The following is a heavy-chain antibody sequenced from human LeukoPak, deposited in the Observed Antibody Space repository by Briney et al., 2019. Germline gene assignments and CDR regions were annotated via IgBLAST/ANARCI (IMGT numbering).Heavy chain of an antibody. CDR1: GFTFTAYA. CDR2: IGSSGSYM. CDR3: AREDYSSGSTTIDY. V-gene: IGHV3-21*01. D-gene: IGHD3-10*01. J-gene: IGHJ4*02. Sequence: NPGGSLRLSCAASGFTFTAYAMNWVRQAPGKGLEWVSSIGSSGSYMYYADSLKGRFTISRDNAKNSLYLQINSLRADDTAVYYCAREDYSSGSTTIDYWGQGTLVSVSS.